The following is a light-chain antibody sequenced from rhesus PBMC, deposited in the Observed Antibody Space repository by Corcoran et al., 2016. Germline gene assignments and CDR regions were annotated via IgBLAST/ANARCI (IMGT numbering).Light chain of an antibody. CDR1: QGITND. J-gene: IGKJ1*01. CDR3: QHYYSTAWT. Sequence: DIQMTQSPSSLSASVGDRVTITCRASQGITNDLAWYQQKPGENPKLLIYEASSLQSGIPSRFTGSGSWTDCTLTISSLQSEDFATYYCQHYYSTAWTFGQGTKVEIK. V-gene: IGKV1-25*01. CDR2: EAS.